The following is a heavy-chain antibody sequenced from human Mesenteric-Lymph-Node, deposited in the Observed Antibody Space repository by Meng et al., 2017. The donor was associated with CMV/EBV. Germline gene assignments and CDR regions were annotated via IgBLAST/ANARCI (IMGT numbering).Heavy chain of an antibody. CDR1: GFTFSSYS. Sequence: GGSLRLSCAASGFTFSSYSMNWVRQAPGKGLEWVSSISSSSSYIYSADSVKGRFTISRDNAKNSLYLQMNSLRAEDTAVYYCARDGVVVVPAAQNYYYYGMDVWGQGTTVTVSS. V-gene: IGHV3-21*01. CDR3: ARDGVVVVPAAQNYYYYGMDV. CDR2: ISSSSSYI. J-gene: IGHJ6*02. D-gene: IGHD2-2*01.